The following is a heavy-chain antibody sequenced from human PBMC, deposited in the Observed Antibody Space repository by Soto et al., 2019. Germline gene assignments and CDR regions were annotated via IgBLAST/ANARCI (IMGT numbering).Heavy chain of an antibody. CDR1: GYTFTEYP. D-gene: IGHD4-17*01. CDR3: ARVKAVKSDY. V-gene: IGHV1-3*04. CDR2: IDTGSGKA. J-gene: IGHJ4*02. Sequence: ASVKVSCKASGYTFTEYPIHCVRQAPGQGLEWMGWIDTGSGKARFSQNFKGRVTLSRDTSAATAYMDLRNLRPEDTAVYFCARVKAVKSDYWGQGTLVTVSS.